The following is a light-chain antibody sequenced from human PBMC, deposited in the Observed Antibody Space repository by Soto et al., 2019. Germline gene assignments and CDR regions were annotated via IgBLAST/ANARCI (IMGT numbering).Light chain of an antibody. CDR2: GTF. Sequence: IPLTQSPSSLSASVGDRVSITCRASQDIKTYLAWYQQKRGKAPKLLISGTFTLQSGVPSRFNGSGSGTDFTLTISRLQPEDFATYYCQNLNNYPPFTFGPGTKVDLE. J-gene: IGKJ3*01. CDR1: QDIKTY. CDR3: QNLNNYPPFT. V-gene: IGKV1-9*01.